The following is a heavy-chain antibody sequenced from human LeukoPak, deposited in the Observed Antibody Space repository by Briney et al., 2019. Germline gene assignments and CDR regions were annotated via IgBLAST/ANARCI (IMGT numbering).Heavy chain of an antibody. J-gene: IGHJ3*02. D-gene: IGHD6-13*01. CDR1: GFTFSSYG. V-gene: IGHV3-30*02. Sequence: PGGSLRLSCAASGFTFSSYGMHWVRQAPGKGLEWVAFIRYDGSNKYYADSVKGRFTISRDNAKNSLYLQMNSLRAEDTAVYYCARDPIAAAGYDAFDIWGQGTMVTVSS. CDR2: IRYDGSNK. CDR3: ARDPIAAAGYDAFDI.